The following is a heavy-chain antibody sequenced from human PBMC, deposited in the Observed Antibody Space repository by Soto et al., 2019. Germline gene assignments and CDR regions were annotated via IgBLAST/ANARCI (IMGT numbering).Heavy chain of an antibody. V-gene: IGHV4-31*03. D-gene: IGHD1-1*01. CDR2: IYYSGST. CDR3: ARSNEDDNDYGMEV. CDR1: GGSISSGGYY. Sequence: QVQLQESGPGLVKPLQTLSLTCTVSGGSISSGGYYWSWIRQHPGKGLEWIGYIYYSGSTYYNPSLKSRVTISVDTSKNQFSLKLSSVTAADTAVYYCARSNEDDNDYGMEVWGQGTTVTVSS. J-gene: IGHJ6*02.